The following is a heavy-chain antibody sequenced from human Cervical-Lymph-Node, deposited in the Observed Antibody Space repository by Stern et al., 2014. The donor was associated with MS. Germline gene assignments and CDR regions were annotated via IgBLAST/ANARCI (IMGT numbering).Heavy chain of an antibody. CDR3: ARDSTTGMDV. D-gene: IGHD1-1*01. V-gene: IGHV1-69*01. CDR1: GDTFSSYA. Sequence: QMQLVQSGAEVKQPGSSVKVSCKTSGDTFSSYAISWVRQGPGQGLEWMGGIVPIFGTANYAEKFQGRVTITADVSTNTAYMELSRLGSDDTAVYYCARDSTTGMDVWGQGTTVTVSS. J-gene: IGHJ6*02. CDR2: IVPIFGTA.